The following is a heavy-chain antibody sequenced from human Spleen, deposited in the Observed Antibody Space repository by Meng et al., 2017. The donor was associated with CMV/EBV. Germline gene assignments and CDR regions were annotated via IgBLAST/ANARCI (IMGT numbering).Heavy chain of an antibody. Sequence: VGSLRLSWAASGFTFSDHYMSWIRQAPGKGLEWVSSISSSSSYIYYADSVKGRFTISRDNAKNSLYLQMNSLRAEDTAVYYCARVFLYGPFDPWGQGTLVTVSS. CDR2: ISSSSSYI. CDR1: GFTFSDHY. D-gene: IGHD3-10*02. J-gene: IGHJ5*02. V-gene: IGHV3-11*06. CDR3: ARVFLYGPFDP.